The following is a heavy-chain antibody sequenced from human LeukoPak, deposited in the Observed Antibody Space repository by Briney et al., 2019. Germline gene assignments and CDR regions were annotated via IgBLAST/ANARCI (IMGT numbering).Heavy chain of an antibody. CDR1: GGSISSYY. D-gene: IGHD6-19*01. J-gene: IGHJ4*02. Sequence: SETLSLTCTVSGGSISSYYWSWIRQPPGKGLEWIGYIYYSGSTYYNPSLKSRVTISVDTSKNQFSLKLSSVTAADTAVYYCARHYDSGCLHGDWGQGTLVTVSS. CDR2: IYYSGST. V-gene: IGHV4-59*08. CDR3: ARHYDSGCLHGD.